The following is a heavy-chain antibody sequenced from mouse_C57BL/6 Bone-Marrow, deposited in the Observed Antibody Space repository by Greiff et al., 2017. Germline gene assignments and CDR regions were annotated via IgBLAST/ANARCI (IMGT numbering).Heavy chain of an antibody. D-gene: IGHD2-3*01. J-gene: IGHJ4*01. CDR2: ISYDGSN. V-gene: IGHV3-6*01. CDR3: AREGDDGYYYAMDY. Sequence: EVKLEESGPGLVKPSQSLPLTCSVTGYSITSGYYWNWIRQFPGNKLEWMGYISYDGSNNYNPSLKNRISITRDTSKNQFFLKLNSVTTEDTATYYCAREGDDGYYYAMDYWGQGTSVTVSS. CDR1: GYSITSGYY.